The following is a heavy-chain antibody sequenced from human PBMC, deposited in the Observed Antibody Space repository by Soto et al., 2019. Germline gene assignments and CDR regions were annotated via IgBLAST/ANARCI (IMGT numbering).Heavy chain of an antibody. Sequence: QLQLQESGPRLVKPSATLSLTCTVSAGSISSSNFYWGWIRQPPGKRLAWIGNIYYTGNTYYNPSLQSRVTLPVDTSKNQRSLIRTSVTAADPAVYYCARLRSGPDNGWYWAFDYWGQGTLGTVSS. D-gene: IGHD6-19*01. CDR2: IYYTGNT. V-gene: IGHV4-39*01. CDR1: AGSISSSNFY. J-gene: IGHJ4*02. CDR3: ARLRSGPDNGWYWAFDY.